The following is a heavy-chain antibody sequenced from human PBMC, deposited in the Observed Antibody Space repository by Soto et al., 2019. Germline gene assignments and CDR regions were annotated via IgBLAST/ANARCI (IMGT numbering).Heavy chain of an antibody. CDR1: GFTFSSYA. V-gene: IGHV3-23*01. D-gene: IGHD3-10*01. CDR2: ISGSGGST. Sequence: GSLRLSCAASGFTFSSYAMSWVRQAPGKGLEWVSAISGSGGSTYYADSVKGRFTISRDNSKNTLYLQMNSLRAEDTAVYYCAKNGGDYYGSGSYDMINYYYYMDVWGKGTTVTVSS. CDR3: AKNGGDYYGSGSYDMINYYYYMDV. J-gene: IGHJ6*03.